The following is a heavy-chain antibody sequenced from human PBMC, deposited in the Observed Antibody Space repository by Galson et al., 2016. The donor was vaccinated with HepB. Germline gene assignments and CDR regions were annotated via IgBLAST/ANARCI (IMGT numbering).Heavy chain of an antibody. D-gene: IGHD2-15*01. V-gene: IGHV3-30*03. CDR1: GFPFSSYG. J-gene: IGHJ3*01. CDR3: ASRQILVVAGARQDFFDF. CDR2: ISYDGSNK. Sequence: SLRLSCAASGFPFSSYGMHWVRQAPGKGLEWAAVISYDGSNKYYAESVKGRFTISRDNSKNTLYLQMNSLRAEDTAVYYCASRQILVVAGARQDFFDFWGQGTVVTVSS.